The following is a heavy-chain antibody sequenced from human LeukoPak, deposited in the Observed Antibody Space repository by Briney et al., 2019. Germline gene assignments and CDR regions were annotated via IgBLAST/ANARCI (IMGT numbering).Heavy chain of an antibody. J-gene: IGHJ4*02. CDR1: GFTFSSYA. V-gene: IGHV3-30-3*01. D-gene: IGHD3-22*01. Sequence: GGSLRLSCAASGFTFSSYAMHWVRQAPGKGLEWVAVISYDGSNKCYADSVKGRFTISRDNSKNTLYLQMNSLRAEDTAVYFCARVRSSGSPLDYWGQGTLVTVSS. CDR2: ISYDGSNK. CDR3: ARVRSSGSPLDY.